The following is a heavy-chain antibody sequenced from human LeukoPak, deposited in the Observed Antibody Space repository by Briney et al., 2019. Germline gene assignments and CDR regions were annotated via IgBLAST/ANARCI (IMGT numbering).Heavy chain of an antibody. CDR3: ARASYSYDISGWVPFDY. Sequence: PSGTLSLTCTVSGGSISSGSYYWSWIRQPAGKGLEWIGRIYTSGSTNYNPSLKSRVTISVDTSKNQFSLKLSSVTAADTAVYYCARASYSYDISGWVPFDYWGQGTLVTVSS. D-gene: IGHD3-22*01. V-gene: IGHV4-61*02. CDR2: IYTSGST. CDR1: GGSISSGSYY. J-gene: IGHJ4*02.